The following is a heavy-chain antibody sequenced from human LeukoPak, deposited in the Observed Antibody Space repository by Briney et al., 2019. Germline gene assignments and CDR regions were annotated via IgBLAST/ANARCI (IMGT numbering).Heavy chain of an antibody. CDR3: AKDDYGDYSGYYGMDV. CDR2: ISWNSGSI. V-gene: IGHV3-9*01. D-gene: IGHD4-17*01. Sequence: TGGSLRLSCAASGFTFDDYAMHWVRQAPGKGLEWVSGISWNSGSIGYADSVKGRFTISRDNAKNSLCLQMNSLRAEDTALYYCAKDDYGDYSGYYGMDVWGQGATVTVSS. J-gene: IGHJ6*02. CDR1: GFTFDDYA.